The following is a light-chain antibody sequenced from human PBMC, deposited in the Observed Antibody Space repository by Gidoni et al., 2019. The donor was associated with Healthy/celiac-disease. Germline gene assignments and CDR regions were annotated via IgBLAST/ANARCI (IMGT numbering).Light chain of an antibody. V-gene: IGKV3-20*01. J-gene: IGKJ2*01. CDR3: QQYGSSXPYT. CDR2: GAS. Sequence: EIVLTQSPGTLSLSPGERATLSCRASQSVSSSYLAWYQQKPGQAPRLLIYGASSRATGIPDRFSGSGSGTDFTLTISRLEPEDFAVYYCQQYGSSXPYTFGQGTKLEXK. CDR1: QSVSSSY.